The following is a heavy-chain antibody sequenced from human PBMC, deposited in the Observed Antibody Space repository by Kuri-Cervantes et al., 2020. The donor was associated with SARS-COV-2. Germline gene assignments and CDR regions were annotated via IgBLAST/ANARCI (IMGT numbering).Heavy chain of an antibody. V-gene: IGHV3-74*01. CDR3: ARSGLSTFDY. Sequence: ETLSLTCAASGFTFSSYWMHWVRQAPGKGLVWVSRINSDGSSTSYADSVKGRFTISRDNAKNTLYLQMNGLRAEDTAVYYCARSGLSTFDYWGQGTLVTVSS. D-gene: IGHD3-16*01. CDR2: INSDGSST. CDR1: GFTFSSYW. J-gene: IGHJ4*02.